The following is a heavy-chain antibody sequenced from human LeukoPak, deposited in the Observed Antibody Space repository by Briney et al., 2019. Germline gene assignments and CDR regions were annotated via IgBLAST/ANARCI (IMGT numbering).Heavy chain of an antibody. Sequence: ASVKVSCKASGYTFTSYYMHWVRQAPGQGLEWMGIINPSGGSTSYAQKFQGRVTITADKSTSTAYMELSSLRSEDTAVYYCATGITMIVVVTYDAFDIWGQGTMVTVSS. CDR2: INPSGGST. J-gene: IGHJ3*02. V-gene: IGHV1-46*01. CDR3: ATGITMIVVVTYDAFDI. CDR1: GYTFTSYY. D-gene: IGHD3-22*01.